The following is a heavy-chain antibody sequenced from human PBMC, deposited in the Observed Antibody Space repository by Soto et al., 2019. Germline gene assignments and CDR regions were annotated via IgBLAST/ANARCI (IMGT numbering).Heavy chain of an antibody. Sequence: SCPTLVNPTETLTLTCTVSGFSLSSGRMGVSWIRQPPGKPLEWLAHFFSDVERSYSASMQSRLTLSTDISGSQVVLTMTNMDPVDTATYYCARMDGDFNYYALDVWGQGTTVTVYS. CDR3: ARMDGDFNYYALDV. CDR1: GFSLSSGRMG. V-gene: IGHV2-26*01. D-gene: IGHD4-17*01. J-gene: IGHJ6*02. CDR2: FFSDVER.